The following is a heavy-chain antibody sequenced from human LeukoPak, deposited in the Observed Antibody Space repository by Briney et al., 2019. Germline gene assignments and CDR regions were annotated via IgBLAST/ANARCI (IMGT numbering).Heavy chain of an antibody. Sequence: SETLSLTCTVSGGSISSYYWSWIRQPAGKGLEWIGRIHTSGSTDYNPSLKSRVTMSVDTSKNQFSLRLSSVTAADTAIYYCAREGSVKARPFVSIDYWGQGTLVTVSS. CDR3: AREGSVKARPFVSIDY. CDR1: GGSISSYY. J-gene: IGHJ4*02. V-gene: IGHV4-4*07. D-gene: IGHD6-6*01. CDR2: IHTSGST.